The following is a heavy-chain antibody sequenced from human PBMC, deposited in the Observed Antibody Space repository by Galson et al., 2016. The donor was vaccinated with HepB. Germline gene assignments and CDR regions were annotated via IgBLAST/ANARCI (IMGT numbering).Heavy chain of an antibody. V-gene: IGHV4-59*08. D-gene: IGHD2-8*01. CDR2: IYYKGHT. CDR3: VRRGCISTMCFRYFDM. CDR1: GGSISGHY. Sequence: SETLSLTCSVSGGSISGHYWGWIRRPPGKSLQWLGQIYYKGHTKYDPSVESRIPISIDTSKNQFSLRINFLTSSDAAVYYCVRRGCISTMCFRYFDMWGRGTLVTVAS. J-gene: IGHJ2*01.